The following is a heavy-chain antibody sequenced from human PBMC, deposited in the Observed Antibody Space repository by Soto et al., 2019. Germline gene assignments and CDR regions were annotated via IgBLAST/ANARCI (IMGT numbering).Heavy chain of an antibody. CDR2: IYYSGST. D-gene: IGHD5-12*01. J-gene: IGHJ5*02. CDR3: ARDWNSGYATKFDP. CDR1: GGSFSSGSYY. V-gene: IGHV4-61*01. Sequence: PSETLSLTGTVSGGSFSSGSYYWSWILQPPGKGLEWIGYIYYSGSTNYNPSLKSRVTISVDTSKNQFSLKLSSVTAADTAVYYCARDWNSGYATKFDPWGQGTLVTVSS.